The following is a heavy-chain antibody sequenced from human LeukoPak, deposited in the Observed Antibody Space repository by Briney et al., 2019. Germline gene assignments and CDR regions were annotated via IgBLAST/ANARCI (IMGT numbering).Heavy chain of an antibody. D-gene: IGHD3-10*01. CDR1: GFTFSSYG. V-gene: IGHV3-30*02. J-gene: IGHJ4*02. CDR3: VKKAYYGSGSYFDY. Sequence: GGSLRLSCATSGFTFSSYGMHWVRQAPGKGLEWVAFIRYDGNNKYYIDSVKGRFTISRDNSKNTQYLQMNSLRPEDTAVYYCVKKAYYGSGSYFDYWGQGTPVTISS. CDR2: IRYDGNNK.